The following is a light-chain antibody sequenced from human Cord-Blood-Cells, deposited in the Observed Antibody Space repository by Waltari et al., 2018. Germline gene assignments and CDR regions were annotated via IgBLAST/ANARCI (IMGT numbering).Light chain of an antibody. J-gene: IGLJ2*01. CDR1: SSAVGGYNS. V-gene: IGLV2-8*01. CDR3: SSYAGSNNLV. CDR2: EVS. Sequence: QSALTQPPSSSGSPGQSLTISRTGTSSAVGGYNSVPWYQQHPGKAPKLMIYEVSKRPSGVPDRFSGSKSGNTASLTVSGLQAEDEADYYCSSYAGSNNLVFGGGTKLTVL.